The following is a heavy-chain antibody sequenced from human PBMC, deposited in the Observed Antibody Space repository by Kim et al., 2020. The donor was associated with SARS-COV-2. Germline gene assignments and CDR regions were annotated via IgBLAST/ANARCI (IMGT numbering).Heavy chain of an antibody. D-gene: IGHD6-19*01. CDR1: GGSISSYY. J-gene: IGHJ4*02. CDR3: ARRDLRGSSGWGFDY. Sequence: SETLSLTCTVSGGSISSYYWSWIRQPPGKGLEWIGYIYYSGSTNYNPSLKSRVTISVDTSKNQFSLKLSSVTAADTAVYYCARRDLRGSSGWGFDYWGQGTLVTVSS. V-gene: IGHV4-59*08. CDR2: IYYSGST.